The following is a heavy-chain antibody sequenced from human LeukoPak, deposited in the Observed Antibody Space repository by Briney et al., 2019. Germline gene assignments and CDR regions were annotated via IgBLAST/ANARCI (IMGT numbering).Heavy chain of an antibody. J-gene: IGHJ4*02. CDR1: GFPFSSYA. V-gene: IGHV3-30-3*01. CDR2: ISYDGSNK. D-gene: IGHD3-22*01. Sequence: GALSLSCAASGFPFSSYAMHWVRQAPGKGLEWVAVISYDGSNKYYADSVKGRFTISRDNSKNTLYLQMNSLRAEDTAVYYCARDIAPSDYYDSSGYHSPPDYWGQGTLVTVSS. CDR3: ARDIAPSDYYDSSGYHSPPDY.